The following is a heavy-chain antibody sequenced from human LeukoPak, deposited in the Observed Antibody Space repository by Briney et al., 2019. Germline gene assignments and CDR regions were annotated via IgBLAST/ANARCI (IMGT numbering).Heavy chain of an antibody. V-gene: IGHV4-34*01. CDR3: ARGRERYYYDSSGYYSLGY. CDR1: GGSFSGYY. Sequence: SETLSLTCAVYGGSFSGYYWSWIRQPPGRGLEWIGEINHSGSTNYNPSLKSRVTISVDTSKNQFSLKLSSVTAADTAVYYCARGRERYYYDSSGYYSLGYWGQGTLVTVSS. D-gene: IGHD3-22*01. J-gene: IGHJ4*02. CDR2: INHSGST.